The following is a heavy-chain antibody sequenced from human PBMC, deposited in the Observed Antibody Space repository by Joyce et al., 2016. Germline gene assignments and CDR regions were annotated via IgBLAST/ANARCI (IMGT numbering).Heavy chain of an antibody. CDR1: GFTFSNFA. CDR2: MSGGGDYI. Sequence: EVQLLESGGGLVQPGGSLRLSCVVSGFTFSNFAMNWIRQDPGKGLEGGSIMSGGGDYIKYADSVRGRFTISRDNSKNTVYLQMNDLRAEDTGVYFCARDWQADNWGQGTLVTVSS. CDR3: ARDWQADN. J-gene: IGHJ4*02. V-gene: IGHV3-23*01.